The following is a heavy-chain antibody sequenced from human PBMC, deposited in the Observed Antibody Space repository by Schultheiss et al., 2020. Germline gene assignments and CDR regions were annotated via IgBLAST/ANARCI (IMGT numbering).Heavy chain of an antibody. CDR2: IYYSGST. V-gene: IGHV4-39*01. D-gene: IGHD1-7*01. CDR1: GGSISSSSYY. J-gene: IGHJ5*02. CDR3: ARGAGTTLCNWFDP. Sequence: SQTLSLTCTVSGGSISSSSYYWGWIRQPPGKGLEWIGSIYYSGSTYYNPSLKSRVTISVDTSKNQFSLKLSSVTAADTAVYYCARGAGTTLCNWFDPWGQGTLGTVA.